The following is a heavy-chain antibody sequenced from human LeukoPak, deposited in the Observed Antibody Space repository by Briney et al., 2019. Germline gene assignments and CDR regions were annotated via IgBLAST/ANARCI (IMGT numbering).Heavy chain of an antibody. J-gene: IGHJ4*02. V-gene: IGHV3-64*01. CDR1: GFTFSSYA. Sequence: GGSLRLSCAASGFTFSSYAMHWVRQAPGKGLEYVSAISSNGGSTYYANSVKGKFTIPRDNSKNTLYLQMGSLRAEDMAVYYCARRSKSSWYFFDYWGQGTLVTVSS. CDR3: ARRSKSSWYFFDY. D-gene: IGHD6-13*01. CDR2: ISSNGGST.